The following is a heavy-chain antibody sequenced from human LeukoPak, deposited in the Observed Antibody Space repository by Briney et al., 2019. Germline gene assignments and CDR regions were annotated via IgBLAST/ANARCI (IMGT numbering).Heavy chain of an antibody. Sequence: PSETLSLTCTVSGGSISSTSYYWGWIRQPPGKGLEWIGSISYSGTTYYNPSLKSRVTMSVDTSKNQFSLKLSSVTAADTAVYYCARGIVGATLFYYFDYWGQGTLVTVSS. V-gene: IGHV4-39*07. CDR2: ISYSGTT. CDR1: GGSISSTSYY. J-gene: IGHJ4*02. D-gene: IGHD1-26*01. CDR3: ARGIVGATLFYYFDY.